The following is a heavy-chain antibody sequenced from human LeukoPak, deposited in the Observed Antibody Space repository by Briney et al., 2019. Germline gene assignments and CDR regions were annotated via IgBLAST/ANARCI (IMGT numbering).Heavy chain of an antibody. CDR1: GGSISSYY. CDR2: IYYSGST. V-gene: IGHV4-59*01. CDR3: ARVPVAAAGIAVAGAYYYYGMDV. D-gene: IGHD6-19*01. J-gene: IGHJ6*02. Sequence: SETLSLTCTVSGGSISSYYWSWIRQPPGKGLEWIGYIYYSGSTNDNPSLKSRVTISVDTSKNQFSLKLSSVTAADTAVYYCARVPVAAAGIAVAGAYYYYGMDVWGQGTTVTVSS.